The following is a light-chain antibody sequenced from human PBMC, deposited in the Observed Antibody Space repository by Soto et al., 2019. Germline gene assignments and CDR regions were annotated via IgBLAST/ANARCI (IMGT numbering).Light chain of an antibody. CDR2: DVS. CDR1: SSDVGGNKF. V-gene: IGLV2-14*01. Sequence: QSVLTQPASVSGPPGQSITISCTGTSSDVGGNKFVSWYQHHPGRAPKVIISDVSHRPSGVSNRFSGSKSGSTASLTISGLQTEDEADYYCCSYTSSNTYVFGSGTKVTVL. J-gene: IGLJ1*01. CDR3: CSYTSSNTYV.